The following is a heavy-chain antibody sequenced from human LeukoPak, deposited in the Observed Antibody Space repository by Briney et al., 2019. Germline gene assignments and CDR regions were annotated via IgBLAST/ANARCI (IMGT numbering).Heavy chain of an antibody. J-gene: IGHJ4*02. V-gene: IGHV3-7*01. D-gene: IGHD6-13*01. CDR2: IKKDGSEE. Sequence: PGGSLRLSCAASEFTFSDYWMSWVRQAPGKGPEWVADIKKDGSEEHYVDSVKGRFTISRDNAENSLFLQMNSLRVADTAVYYCAREWQGGIAAAGTRIEGDYWGQGTLVAVSS. CDR1: EFTFSDYW. CDR3: AREWQGGIAAAGTRIEGDY.